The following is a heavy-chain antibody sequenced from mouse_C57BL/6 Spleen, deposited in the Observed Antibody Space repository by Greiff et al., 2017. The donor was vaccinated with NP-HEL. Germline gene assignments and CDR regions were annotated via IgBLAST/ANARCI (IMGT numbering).Heavy chain of an antibody. V-gene: IGHV1-54*01. D-gene: IGHD1-1*01. CDR2: INPGSGGT. J-gene: IGHJ2*01. Sequence: VQLQQSGAELVRPGTSVKVSCKASGYAFTNSLIEWVKQRPGQGLEWIGVINPGSGGTNYNEKFKGKATLTADKSSSTAYMQLSSLTSEDSAVYFCARFITTVVNYFDYWGQGTTLTVSS. CDR3: ARFITTVVNYFDY. CDR1: GYAFTNSL.